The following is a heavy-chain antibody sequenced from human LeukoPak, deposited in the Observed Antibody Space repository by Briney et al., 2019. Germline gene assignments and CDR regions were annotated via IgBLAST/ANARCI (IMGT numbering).Heavy chain of an antibody. CDR2: TSSSSSYI. D-gene: IGHD3-10*01. V-gene: IGHV3-21*01. Sequence: GGSLRLSCAASGFTFSSYSMNWVRQAPGKGLEWVSSTSSSSSYIYYADSVKGRFTISRDNAKNSLYLQMNSLRAEDTAVYYCARVRYYGSGSYSLFDYWGQGTLVTVSS. CDR1: GFTFSSYS. J-gene: IGHJ4*02. CDR3: ARVRYYGSGSYSLFDY.